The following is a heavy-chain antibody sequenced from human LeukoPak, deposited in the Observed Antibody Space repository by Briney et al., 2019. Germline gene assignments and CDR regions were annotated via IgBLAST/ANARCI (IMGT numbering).Heavy chain of an antibody. CDR1: GFTFNSYT. J-gene: IGHJ4*02. CDR2: IGTGGDT. Sequence: PGGSLRLSCAASGFTFNSYTMNWVRQGTGKGLEWVSGIGTGGDTYYPDSVKGRFTISRENAKKSLFLQMNSLRAEDTAVYYCGRGNSFDFWGQGTLVTVSS. V-gene: IGHV3-13*01. CDR3: GRGNSFDF.